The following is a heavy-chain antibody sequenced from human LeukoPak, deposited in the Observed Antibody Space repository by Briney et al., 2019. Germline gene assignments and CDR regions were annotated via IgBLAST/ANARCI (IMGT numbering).Heavy chain of an antibody. CDR1: GGSISSSSYY. CDR3: ARVVRYCSGGSCYSKFDY. V-gene: IGHV4-39*07. D-gene: IGHD2-15*01. J-gene: IGHJ4*02. Sequence: SETLSLTCTVSGGSISSSSYYWGWIRQPPGKGLEWIGSIYYSGSTYYNPSLKSRVTISVDTSKNQFSLKLSSVTAADTAVYYCARVVRYCSGGSCYSKFDYWGQGTLVTVSS. CDR2: IYYSGST.